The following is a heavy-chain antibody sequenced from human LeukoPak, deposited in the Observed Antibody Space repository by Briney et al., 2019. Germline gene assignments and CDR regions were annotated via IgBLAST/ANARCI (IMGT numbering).Heavy chain of an antibody. Sequence: GGSLRLSCSASGFTFSSYAMSWVRQAPGKGLEWVSAISGSGGSTYYADSVKGRFTISRDNSKNTLYLQMNSLRAEDTAVYYCAQQWLVLGAFDIWGQGTMVTVSS. D-gene: IGHD6-19*01. V-gene: IGHV3-23*01. J-gene: IGHJ3*02. CDR3: AQQWLVLGAFDI. CDR1: GFTFSSYA. CDR2: ISGSGGST.